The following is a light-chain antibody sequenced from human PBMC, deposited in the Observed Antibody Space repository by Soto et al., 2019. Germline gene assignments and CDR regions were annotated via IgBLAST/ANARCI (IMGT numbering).Light chain of an antibody. CDR1: LSVSTS. Sequence: EIVLTQSPVTLSLSPGERATLSCRASLSVSTSLDWYQQKPGQSHRLLIYDAAHRATAIPVRFSGGGSGTHFTLTSSSLEPEDSAVYYCQQRSQWPLTFGGGTKVEIK. V-gene: IGKV3-11*01. J-gene: IGKJ4*01. CDR3: QQRSQWPLT. CDR2: DAA.